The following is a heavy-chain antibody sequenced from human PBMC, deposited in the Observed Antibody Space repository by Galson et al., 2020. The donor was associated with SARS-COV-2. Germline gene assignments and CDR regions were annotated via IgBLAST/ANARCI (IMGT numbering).Heavy chain of an antibody. CDR3: ARGRGTSWHPDNFDC. J-gene: IGHJ4*02. V-gene: IGHV4-30-4*08. Sequence: KISETLSLTCTVSDDSIKSSDYYWSWIRQPPGKGLAWIGHIYYSGSTSYNPSLKSRVAISEGTSKNQFSLKVNSVTATDTAVYFCARGRGTSWHPDNFDCWGQGTLVIVSS. CDR1: DDSIKSSDYY. D-gene: IGHD6-13*01. CDR2: IYYSGST.